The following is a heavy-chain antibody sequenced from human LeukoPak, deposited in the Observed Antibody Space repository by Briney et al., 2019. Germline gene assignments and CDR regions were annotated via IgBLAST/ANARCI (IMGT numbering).Heavy chain of an antibody. CDR3: ARRTSSIAAGDY. CDR1: GYTFTSYD. CDR2: MNPNSGNT. J-gene: IGHJ4*02. Sequence: GASVKVSCKASGYTFTSYDINWVRQATGQGLEWMGWMNPNSGNTGYAQKLQGRVTITRNTSISTAYMELSSLRSEDTAVYYCARRTSSIAAGDYWGQGTLVTVSS. D-gene: IGHD6-6*01. V-gene: IGHV1-8*03.